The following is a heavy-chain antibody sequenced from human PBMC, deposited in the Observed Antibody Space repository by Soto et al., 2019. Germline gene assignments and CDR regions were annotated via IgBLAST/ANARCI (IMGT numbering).Heavy chain of an antibody. Sequence: SETLSLTCTVSGDSISSGAYYWSWIRQHPGKGLEWIGYISYSGRTYYNPSLKSRLTISLDTSENQFSLKLTSVTAADTAMYYCARSVDPWGQGTLVTVYS. CDR3: ARSVDP. CDR2: ISYSGRT. J-gene: IGHJ5*02. CDR1: GDSISSGAYY. V-gene: IGHV4-31*03.